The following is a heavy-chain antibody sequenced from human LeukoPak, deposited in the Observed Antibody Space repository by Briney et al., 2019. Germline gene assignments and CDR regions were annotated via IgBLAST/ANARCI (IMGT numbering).Heavy chain of an antibody. CDR3: ARGAIVVTPLDY. CDR1: GGTFSSYA. V-gene: IGHV1-69*05. D-gene: IGHD5-12*01. J-gene: IGHJ4*02. Sequence: GASVKVSCKASGGTFSSYAISWVRQAPGQGLEWMGGIIPIFGTANYAQKFQGRVTITTDESTSTAYMELSSLRSDDTAVYYCARGAIVVTPLDYWGQGTLVTVSS. CDR2: IIPIFGTA.